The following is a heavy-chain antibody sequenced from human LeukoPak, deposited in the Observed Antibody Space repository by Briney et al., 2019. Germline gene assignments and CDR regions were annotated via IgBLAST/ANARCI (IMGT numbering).Heavy chain of an antibody. CDR1: GGTFSSYD. CDR2: ILPIFGTA. CDR3: ARARGSFPDAFDF. Sequence: SVKVSCKVSGGTFSSYDINWVRQAPGQGLEWMGGILPIFGTAKYTQKFQGRVTITADESTSSVYMDLSSLMSGDTAVYYCARARGSFPDAFDFWGQGTMVIVSS. J-gene: IGHJ3*01. V-gene: IGHV1-69*13. D-gene: IGHD1-26*01.